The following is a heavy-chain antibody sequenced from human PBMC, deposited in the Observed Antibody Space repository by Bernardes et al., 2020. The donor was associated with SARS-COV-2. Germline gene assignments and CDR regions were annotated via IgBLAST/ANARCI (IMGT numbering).Heavy chain of an antibody. CDR3: ARAPYDFWSGYSAD. D-gene: IGHD3-3*01. CDR2: IYSSGST. Sequence: ETLSLTCTVSGGSISGHYWSWIRQPPGKGLEWIGYIYSSGSTNYIPSLKSRLTISLDTSKNQFSLKLSSVTAADTAVYYCARAPYDFWSGYSADWGQGTLVTVSS. J-gene: IGHJ4*02. V-gene: IGHV4-59*11. CDR1: GGSISGHY.